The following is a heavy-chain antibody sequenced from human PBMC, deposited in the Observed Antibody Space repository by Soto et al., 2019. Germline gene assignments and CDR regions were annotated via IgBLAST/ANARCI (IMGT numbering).Heavy chain of an antibody. J-gene: IGHJ6*02. D-gene: IGHD6-13*01. CDR1: GGTFSSNA. Sequence: SVKVSCKASGGTFSSNAISWVRQAPGQGLEWMGGIIPIFGTANYAQKFQGRVTITADESTSTAYMELSSLRSEDTAVYYCARDLAATRLYYYYYGMDVWGQGTTVTVSS. CDR2: IIPIFGTA. CDR3: ARDLAATRLYYYYYGMDV. V-gene: IGHV1-69*13.